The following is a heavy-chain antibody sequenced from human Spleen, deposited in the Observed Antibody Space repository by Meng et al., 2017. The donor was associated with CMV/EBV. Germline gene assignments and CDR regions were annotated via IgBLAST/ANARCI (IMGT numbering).Heavy chain of an antibody. J-gene: IGHJ6*02. Sequence: SETLSLTCATSGDSVSSNSTACNCIRQSPSRGLQWLGRTLYRSSSYDVYTVSAIRRVIIDPDTSRKHFSLQLNSTTPEDTAVYYCARDVITMVRGVIKIYYYYYGMDVWGQGTTVTVSS. CDR3: ARDVITMVRGVIKIYYYYYGMDV. V-gene: IGHV6-1*01. CDR2: TLYRSSSYD. D-gene: IGHD3-10*01. CDR1: GDSVSSNSTA.